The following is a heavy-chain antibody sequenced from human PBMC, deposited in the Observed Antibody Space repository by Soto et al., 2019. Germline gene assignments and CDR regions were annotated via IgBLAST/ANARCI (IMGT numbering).Heavy chain of an antibody. V-gene: IGHV3-53*01. Sequence: VQLVESGGGLIQPGGSLRISCAASGFNVSHNYMSWVRQPPGKGLEWVAIMLSGGRTYYADSVKGRFTISRDNSKNPLYFQMHSLRADDTAVYYCARDPGHGLDVWGQGTTVIVSS. D-gene: IGHD1-1*01. CDR1: GFNVSHNY. J-gene: IGHJ6*02. CDR2: MLSGGRT. CDR3: ARDPGHGLDV.